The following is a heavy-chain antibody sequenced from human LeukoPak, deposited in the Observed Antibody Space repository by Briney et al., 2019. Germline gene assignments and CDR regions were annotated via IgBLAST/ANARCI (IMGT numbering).Heavy chain of an antibody. J-gene: IGHJ4*02. Sequence: ASVKVSCKASGGTFSSYAISWVRQAPGQGLEWMGGIIPIFGTANYAQKFQGRVTITTDESTSTAYMELSSLRSEDTAVYYCASGYYDSSGYFLWLYYWGQGTLVTVSS. D-gene: IGHD3-22*01. CDR3: ASGYYDSSGYFLWLYY. V-gene: IGHV1-69*05. CDR1: GGTFSSYA. CDR2: IIPIFGTA.